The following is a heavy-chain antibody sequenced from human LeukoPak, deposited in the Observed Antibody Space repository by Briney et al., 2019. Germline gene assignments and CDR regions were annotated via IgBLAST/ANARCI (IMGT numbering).Heavy chain of an antibody. D-gene: IGHD6-19*01. CDR2: INHSGST. CDR1: GGSFSGYY. CDR3: ARTSVAGTKNFDY. J-gene: IGHJ4*02. V-gene: IGHV4-34*01. Sequence: SETLSLTCAVYGGSFSGYYWSWIRQPPGKGLEWIGEINHSGSTNYNPSLKSRVTISVDTSKNQFSLKLNSVTAADTAVYYCARTSVAGTKNFDYWGQGILVTVSS.